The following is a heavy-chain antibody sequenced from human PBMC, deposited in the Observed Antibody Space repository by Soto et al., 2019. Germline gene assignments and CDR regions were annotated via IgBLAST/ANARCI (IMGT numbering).Heavy chain of an antibody. CDR2: IIPIVGTA. V-gene: IGHV1-69*12. CDR3: ARVRIAARPDNWFDP. Sequence: QVQLVQSGAEVKKPGSSVKVSCKASGGTFSSYAISWVRQAPGQGLAWMGGIIPIVGTANYAKKFQGRVTITADESTSTAYRELSSLRSEDTAVYYCARVRIAARPDNWFDPWGQGTLVTVSS. D-gene: IGHD6-6*01. J-gene: IGHJ5*02. CDR1: GGTFSSYA.